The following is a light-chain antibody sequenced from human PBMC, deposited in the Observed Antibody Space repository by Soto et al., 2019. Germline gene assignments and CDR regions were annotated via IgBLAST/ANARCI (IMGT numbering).Light chain of an antibody. CDR3: SSYTSSSTQV. Sequence: QSVVTQSASVSGSPGQSMTISCTGTSSDVGGYNYVSWYQQHPGKAPKLMIYEVSNRPSGVSNRFSGSKSGNTASLTISGLQAEDEADYYCSSYTSSSTQVFGTGTKVTVL. CDR2: EVS. J-gene: IGLJ1*01. V-gene: IGLV2-14*01. CDR1: SSDVGGYNY.